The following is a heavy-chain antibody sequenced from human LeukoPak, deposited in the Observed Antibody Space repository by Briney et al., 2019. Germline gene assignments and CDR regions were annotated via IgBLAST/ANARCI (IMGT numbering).Heavy chain of an antibody. D-gene: IGHD2-2*01. Sequence: GGSLRLSCAASGFTFSGYWMHWVRQAPGKGLEWVSAISASGRSTYYADSVKGRFTISRDNSQNTLYLQMNSLRAEDTAVYYCAKDLLFQLPTYFDYWGQGTLVTVSS. CDR3: AKDLLFQLPTYFDY. J-gene: IGHJ4*02. V-gene: IGHV3-23*01. CDR1: GFTFSGYW. CDR2: ISASGRST.